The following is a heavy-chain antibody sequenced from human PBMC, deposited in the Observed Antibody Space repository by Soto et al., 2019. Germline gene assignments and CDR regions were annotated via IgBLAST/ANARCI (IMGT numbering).Heavy chain of an antibody. Sequence: QVQLVQSGAEVKKPGASAKVSCKASGYTFTSYGISWVRQAPGQGLEWMGWISAYNGNTNYAQKLQGRVTMTTDTSTSTAYMELRSLRSDDTAVYYCASSSPQVTRLRYYYYGMDVWGQGTTVTVSS. J-gene: IGHJ6*02. V-gene: IGHV1-18*01. CDR1: GYTFTSYG. D-gene: IGHD2-21*02. CDR2: ISAYNGNT. CDR3: ASSSPQVTRLRYYYYGMDV.